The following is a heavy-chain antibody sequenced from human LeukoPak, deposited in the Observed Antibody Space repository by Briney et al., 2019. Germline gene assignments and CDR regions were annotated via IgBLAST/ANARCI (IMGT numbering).Heavy chain of an antibody. D-gene: IGHD1-26*01. J-gene: IGHJ4*02. V-gene: IGHV4-30-4*01. Sequence: SETLSLTCTVSGGSISSGDYYWSWIRQPPGKGLEWIGYIYYSGSTYSNPSLKSRVTISVDTSKNQFSLTLSSVTAADTAVYYCASAVASGYVDYWGQGTLVTVSS. CDR1: GGSISSGDYY. CDR2: IYYSGST. CDR3: ASAVASGYVDY.